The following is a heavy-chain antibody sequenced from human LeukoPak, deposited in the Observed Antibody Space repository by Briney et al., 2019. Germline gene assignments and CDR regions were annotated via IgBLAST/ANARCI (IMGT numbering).Heavy chain of an antibody. J-gene: IGHJ4*02. CDR1: GYTFTGYY. D-gene: IGHD5-24*01. CDR3: ARGSRGRWLQFTYFDY. V-gene: IGHV1-2*06. Sequence: ASVKVSCKASGYTFTGYYMHWVRQAPGQALEWMGRINPNSGGTNYAQKFQGRVTMTRDTSISTAYMELSRLRSDDTAVYYCARGSRGRWLQFTYFDYWGQGTLVTVSS. CDR2: INPNSGGT.